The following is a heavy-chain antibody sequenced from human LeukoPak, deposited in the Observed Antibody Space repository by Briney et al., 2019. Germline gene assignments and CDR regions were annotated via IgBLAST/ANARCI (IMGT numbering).Heavy chain of an antibody. V-gene: IGHV4-34*01. CDR3: AREKKYYGSSWYDGQYYFDY. CDR2: INHSGST. CDR1: GGSISSSY. Sequence: PSETLSLTCTVSGGSISSSYWSWIRQPPGKGLEWIGEINHSGSTNYNPSLKSRVTISVDTSKNQFSLKLSSVTAADTAVYYCAREKKYYGSSWYDGQYYFDYWGQGTLVTVSS. D-gene: IGHD6-13*01. J-gene: IGHJ4*02.